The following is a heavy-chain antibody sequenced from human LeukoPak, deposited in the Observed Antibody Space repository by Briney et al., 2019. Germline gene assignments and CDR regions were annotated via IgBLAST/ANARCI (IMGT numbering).Heavy chain of an antibody. CDR2: ISYDGSNK. V-gene: IGHV3-30*18. J-gene: IGHJ4*02. Sequence: GGSLRLSCAASGFTFSSYGMPWVRQAPGKGLEWVAVISYDGSNKYYADSVKGRFTISRDNSKNTLYLQMNSLRAEDTAVYYCAKGRATHFDYWGQGTLVTVSS. CDR3: AKGRATHFDY. D-gene: IGHD2-15*01. CDR1: GFTFSSYG.